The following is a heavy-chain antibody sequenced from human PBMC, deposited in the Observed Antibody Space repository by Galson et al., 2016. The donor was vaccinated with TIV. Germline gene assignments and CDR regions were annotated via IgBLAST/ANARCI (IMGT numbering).Heavy chain of an antibody. D-gene: IGHD3-22*01. CDR1: GFTFSSFA. CDR2: ISAGGGRT. Sequence: SLRLSCAASGFTFSSFAVSWVRQAPGKGLEWVSGISAGGGRTNYAESVKGRFTISRDNHKNTLYLQMSSLRAEDAAVYFCAKMDSSGFDYVRRFDFWGQGTLATVSS. J-gene: IGHJ4*02. V-gene: IGHV3-23*01. CDR3: AKMDSSGFDYVRRFDF.